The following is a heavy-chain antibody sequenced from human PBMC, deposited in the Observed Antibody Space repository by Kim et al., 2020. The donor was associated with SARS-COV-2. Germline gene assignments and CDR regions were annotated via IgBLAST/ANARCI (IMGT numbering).Heavy chain of an antibody. CDR1: GYTFTSYA. CDR2: INAGNGNT. V-gene: IGHV1-3*01. CDR3: ASLPIGSGSYYKGYY. D-gene: IGHD3-10*01. Sequence: ASVKVSCKASGYTFTSYAMHWVRQAPGQRLEWMGWINAGNGNTKYSQKFQGRVTITRDTSASTAYMELSSLRSEDTAVYYCASLPIGSGSYYKGYYWGQGTLVTVS. J-gene: IGHJ4*02.